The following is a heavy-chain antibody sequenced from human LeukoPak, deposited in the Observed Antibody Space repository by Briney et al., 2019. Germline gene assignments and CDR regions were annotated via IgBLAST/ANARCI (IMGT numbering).Heavy chain of an antibody. J-gene: IGHJ3*02. V-gene: IGHV1-8*01. CDR1: GYTFTSYD. Sequence: VASVKVSCKASGYTFTSYDINWVRQATGQGLEWMGWMNPNSGNTGYAQKFQGRVTMTRNTPISTAYMELSSLRSEDTAVYYCASDLVGPDDAFDIWGQGTMVTVSS. D-gene: IGHD1-26*01. CDR3: ASDLVGPDDAFDI. CDR2: MNPNSGNT.